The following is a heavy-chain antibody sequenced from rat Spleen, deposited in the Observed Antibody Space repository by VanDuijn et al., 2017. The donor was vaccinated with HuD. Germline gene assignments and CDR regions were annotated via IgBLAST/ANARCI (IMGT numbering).Heavy chain of an antibody. CDR2: IWPGGST. J-gene: IGHJ4*01. Sequence: QVQLKESGPGLVQPSQTLSLTCTVSGFSLTSYHVSWVRQPPGKGLEWMGVIWPGGSTAYNLLLKSRLSINRDTSKSQVFLKMNSLQSEDTTTYYCARDGGMYPYGVMDAWGQGASVTVSS. CDR1: GFSLTSYH. D-gene: IGHD1-7*01. V-gene: IGHV2-43*01. CDR3: ARDGGMYPYGVMDA.